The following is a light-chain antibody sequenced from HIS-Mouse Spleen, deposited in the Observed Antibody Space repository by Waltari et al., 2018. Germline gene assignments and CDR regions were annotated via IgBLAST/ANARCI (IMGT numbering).Light chain of an antibody. V-gene: IGLV2-11*01. CDR1: SNCGGGYNH. J-gene: IGLJ1*01. CDR2: DVS. Sequence: QSALTQPRSVSGSPGQSVTIPCPGTSNCGGGYNHVSWYQQHPGKAPKLMIYDVSKRPSGVPDRFSGSKSGNTASLTISGLQAEDEADYYCCSYAGSYTYVFGTGTKVTVL. CDR3: CSYAGSYTYV.